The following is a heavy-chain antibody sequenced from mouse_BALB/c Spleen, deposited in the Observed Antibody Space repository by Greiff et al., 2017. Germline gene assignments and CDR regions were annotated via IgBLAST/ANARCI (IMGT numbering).Heavy chain of an antibody. Sequence: EVNLVESGGGLVKPGGSLKLSCAASGFTFSSYAMSWVRQSPEKRLEWVAEISSGGSYTYYPDTVTGRFTISRDNAKNTLYLGMSSLRSEDTAMYYCARRSTMITTGFAYWGQGTLVTVSA. CDR2: ISSGGSYT. D-gene: IGHD2-4*01. CDR3: ARRSTMITTGFAY. V-gene: IGHV5-9-4*01. CDR1: GFTFSSYA. J-gene: IGHJ3*01.